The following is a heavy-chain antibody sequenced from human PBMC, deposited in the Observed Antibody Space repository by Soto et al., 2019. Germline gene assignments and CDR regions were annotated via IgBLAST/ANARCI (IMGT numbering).Heavy chain of an antibody. J-gene: IGHJ4*02. CDR2: IYYSGST. CDR1: GGSISSYY. CDR3: ARSSKQQLVDY. D-gene: IGHD6-13*01. Sequence: SETLSLTCTVSGGSISSYYWSWIRQPPGKGLEWIGYIYYSGSTNYNPSLKSRVTISVDTSKNQFSLKLSSVTAADTAVYYCARSSKQQLVDYWGQGTLVTVSS. V-gene: IGHV4-59*08.